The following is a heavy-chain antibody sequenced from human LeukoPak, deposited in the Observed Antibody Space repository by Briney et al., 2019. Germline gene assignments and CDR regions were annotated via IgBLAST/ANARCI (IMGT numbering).Heavy chain of an antibody. J-gene: IGHJ5*02. CDR1: GYTFTGYY. V-gene: IGHV1-2*02. CDR2: INPNSGGT. D-gene: IGHD6-19*01. CDR3: ARDVGITVADSFDP. Sequence: ASVKVSCKASGYTFTGYYMHWVRQAPGQGLEWMGWINPNSGGTNYAQEFQGRVTMTRDTSISTAYMELRGLRSDDTAMYYCARDVGITVADSFDPWGQGTLVTVSS.